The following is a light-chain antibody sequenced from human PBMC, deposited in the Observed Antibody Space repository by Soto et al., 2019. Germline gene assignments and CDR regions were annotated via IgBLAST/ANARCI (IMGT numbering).Light chain of an antibody. V-gene: IGLV2-14*03. CDR1: SSDVGGFNY. CDR2: EVS. J-gene: IGLJ3*02. CDR3: SSYTTNSAPWV. Sequence: QSALTQPASVSGSPGQSITISCTGSSSDVGGFNYVSWYQQHPGNAPKLLIYEVSNRPSGVSGRFSASKSGNTASLTISGLQAEDEAHYYCSSYTTNSAPWVFGGGTKLTVL.